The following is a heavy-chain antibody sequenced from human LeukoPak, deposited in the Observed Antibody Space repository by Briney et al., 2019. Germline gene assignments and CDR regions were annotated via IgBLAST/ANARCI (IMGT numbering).Heavy chain of an antibody. CDR2: INHSGST. Sequence: SETLSLLCAVYGGPFSGHCWSWVSQPRGKGLEGSGEINHSGSTNQNPSLKSRVTISVATSKNQFSLKLSSVTAADTAVYYSARGLGSGYSSSWGYYFDYWGQGTLVTVSS. D-gene: IGHD6-13*01. V-gene: IGHV4-34*01. CDR1: GGPFSGHC. J-gene: IGHJ4*02. CDR3: ARGLGSGYSSSWGYYFDY.